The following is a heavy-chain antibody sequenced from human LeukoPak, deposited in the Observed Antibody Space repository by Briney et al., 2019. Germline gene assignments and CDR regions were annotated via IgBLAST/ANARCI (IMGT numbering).Heavy chain of an antibody. CDR3: ARLRSGQLVYY. J-gene: IGHJ4*02. Sequence: SETLSLTCAVSGYSISSGYYWGWIRQPPGKGLEWIGSIYYSGSTYYNPSLKSRVTISVDTSKNQFSLKLSSVTAADTAVYYCARLRSGQLVYYWGQGTLVTVSS. D-gene: IGHD6-6*01. CDR2: IYYSGST. CDR1: GYSISSGYY. V-gene: IGHV4-38-2*01.